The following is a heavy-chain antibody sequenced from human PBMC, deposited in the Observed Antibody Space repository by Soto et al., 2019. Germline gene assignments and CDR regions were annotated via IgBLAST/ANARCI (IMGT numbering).Heavy chain of an antibody. CDR1: GFSFSSYW. Sequence: EVQLVGSGGGLVQPGGSLRLSCAASGFSFSSYWMHWVRQAPGKGLVWVSRIKTDGSITNYADSVKGRFTISRDNAKNTLYVQMNSLRAEDTAVYYCARVKQRAWYFDLWGRGTLVTVSS. CDR3: ARVKQRAWYFDL. CDR2: IKTDGSIT. V-gene: IGHV3-74*01. J-gene: IGHJ2*01.